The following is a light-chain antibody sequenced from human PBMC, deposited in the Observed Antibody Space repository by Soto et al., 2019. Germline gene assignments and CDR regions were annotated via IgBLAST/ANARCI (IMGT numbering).Light chain of an antibody. V-gene: IGKV1-5*01. Sequence: DSQMTQSPSTLSASVGDRVTITCRASQTISNWLAWYQQKPGKAPKLLIYDASSLEGGVPSRFSGSGSGTEFTLTLSSLQPDDFSAYYCQQYYSYWTLGQGTKVEIK. CDR3: QQYYSYWT. CDR1: QTISNW. CDR2: DAS. J-gene: IGKJ1*01.